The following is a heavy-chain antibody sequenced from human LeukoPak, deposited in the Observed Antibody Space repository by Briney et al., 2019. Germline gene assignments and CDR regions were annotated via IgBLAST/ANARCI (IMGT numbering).Heavy chain of an antibody. V-gene: IGHV3-30*03. Sequence: GGSLRLSCAASGFTFSSYGMHWVRQAPGKGLEWVAVISYDGSNKYYADSVKGRSTISRDNAKNSLYLQMNSLRAEDTAVYYCARDSGRYGYYMDVWGKGTTVTVSS. CDR1: GFTFSSYG. J-gene: IGHJ6*03. CDR3: ARDSGRYGYYMDV. CDR2: ISYDGSNK. D-gene: IGHD1-26*01.